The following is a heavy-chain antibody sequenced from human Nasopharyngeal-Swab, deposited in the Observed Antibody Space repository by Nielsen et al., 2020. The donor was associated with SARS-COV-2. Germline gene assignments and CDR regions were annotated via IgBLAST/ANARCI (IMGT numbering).Heavy chain of an antibody. Sequence: GGSLRLSCAASGFTFSSYEMNWVRQAPGKGLEWVSYISSSGSTIYYADSVKSRFTISRDNAKNSLYLQMNSLRAEDTAVYYCARDDHTVVVTAVGHDAFDIWGQGTMVTVSS. CDR1: GFTFSSYE. CDR3: ARDDHTVVVTAVGHDAFDI. D-gene: IGHD2-21*02. CDR2: ISSSGSTI. J-gene: IGHJ3*02. V-gene: IGHV3-48*03.